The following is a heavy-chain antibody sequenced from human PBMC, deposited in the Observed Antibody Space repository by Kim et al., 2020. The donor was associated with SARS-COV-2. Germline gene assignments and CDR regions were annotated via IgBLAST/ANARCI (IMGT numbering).Heavy chain of an antibody. V-gene: IGHV3-30*18. CDR2: ISYDGSNK. D-gene: IGHD3-10*01. J-gene: IGHJ4*01. CDR1: GFTFSSYG. Sequence: GGSLRLSCAASGFTFSSYGMHWVRQAPGKGLEWVAVISYDGSNKYYADSVKGRFTISRDNSKNTLYLQMNSLRAEDTAVYYCAKDGYYYGSGSFLDYWG. CDR3: AKDGYYYGSGSFLDY.